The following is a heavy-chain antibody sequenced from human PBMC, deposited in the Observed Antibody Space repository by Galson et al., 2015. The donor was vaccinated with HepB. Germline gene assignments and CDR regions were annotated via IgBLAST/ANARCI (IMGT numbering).Heavy chain of an antibody. CDR1: GFTFNNAW. CDR2: IKSETDGGTR. J-gene: IGHJ4*02. CDR3: TTVPDYTRYVAF. Sequence: SLRLSCAASGFTFNNAWMSWVRQAPGKGLEWVGRIKSETDGGTRDYAAPVKGRFTISRDDSENTLYPQMNSLKTDDTAVYYCTTVPDYTRYVAFWGQGTLVTVSS. D-gene: IGHD4-11*01. V-gene: IGHV3-15*01.